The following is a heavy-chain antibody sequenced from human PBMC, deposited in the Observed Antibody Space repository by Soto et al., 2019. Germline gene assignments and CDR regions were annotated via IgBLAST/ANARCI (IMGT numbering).Heavy chain of an antibody. J-gene: IGHJ6*02. CDR3: ARDGGXCSGGSCYNYYYYGMDV. V-gene: IGHV1-46*01. D-gene: IGHD2-15*01. CDR1: GYTFTSYY. Sequence: ASVEVSCKASGYTFTSYYMHWVRQAPGQGLEWMGIINPSGGSTSYAQKFQGRVTMTRDTSTSTVYMELSSLRSEDTAVYYCARDGGXCSGGSCYNYYYYGMDVWGQGTTVTVSS. CDR2: INPSGGST.